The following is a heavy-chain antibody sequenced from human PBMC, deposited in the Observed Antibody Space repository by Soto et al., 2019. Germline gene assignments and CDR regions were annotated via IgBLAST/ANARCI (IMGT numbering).Heavy chain of an antibody. Sequence: GGSLRLSCAASGFTFSDFGMHWVRQGPGKGLEWVAIISYDGLNKYYAASVGGRFTISRDNSKNTLFLDMNSLRAEDTAVYYCAKDREEYSYGIAVWGQGTTVTLSS. J-gene: IGHJ6*02. CDR2: ISYDGLNK. CDR1: GFTFSDFG. CDR3: AKDREEYSYGIAV. V-gene: IGHV3-30*18.